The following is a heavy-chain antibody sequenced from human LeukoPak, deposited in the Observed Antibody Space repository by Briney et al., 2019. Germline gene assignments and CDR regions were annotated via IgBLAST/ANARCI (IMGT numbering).Heavy chain of an antibody. V-gene: IGHV3-23*01. CDR3: TKGGSYAPLDY. J-gene: IGHJ4*02. D-gene: IGHD1-26*01. CDR1: GFLYSSYA. Sequence: GGSLSLPCGASGFLYSSYAMPWVRQAPRKGLEWVSDISGTGGSTVYADSVKGRLTITRDNSKNTLYLQMSSLRDEDTAIYYCTKGGSYAPLDYWGQGTLVTVSS. CDR2: ISGTGGST.